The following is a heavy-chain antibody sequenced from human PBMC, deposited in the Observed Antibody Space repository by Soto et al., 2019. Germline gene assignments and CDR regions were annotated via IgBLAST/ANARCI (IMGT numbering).Heavy chain of an antibody. CDR2: IYDTGISGYTPST. CDR3: ARGEDAFFYYGLDV. J-gene: IGHJ6*02. Sequence: SETLSLTCTVSGGSITSSYWSWIRRPPGKGLEWIAYIYDTGISGYTPSTSYNPSLKSRVTMSVDTSKSQFSPKLTSVTAADTAVYYCARGEDAFFYYGLDVWGQGITVTVSS. CDR1: GGSITSSY. V-gene: IGHV4-59*01.